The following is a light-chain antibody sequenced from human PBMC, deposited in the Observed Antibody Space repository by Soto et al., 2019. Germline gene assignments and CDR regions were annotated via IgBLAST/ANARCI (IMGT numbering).Light chain of an antibody. CDR1: QSISRY. J-gene: IGKJ5*01. V-gene: IGKV1-39*01. CDR2: AAS. Sequence: DIQMTQSPSSLSASVGDRVTITCRASQSISRYLNWYQQKQGKAPKLLIYAASSSQSGVPSRFSGRGSGSDFTLTISSLQPEDCATYYCQQTYSTFPITFGQGTRLEIK. CDR3: QQTYSTFPIT.